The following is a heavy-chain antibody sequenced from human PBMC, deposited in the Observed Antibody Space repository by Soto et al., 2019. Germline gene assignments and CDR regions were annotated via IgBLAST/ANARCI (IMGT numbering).Heavy chain of an antibody. CDR2: ISSSGSTI. D-gene: IGHD5-12*01. Sequence: GGSLRLSCAASGFTFSDYYMSWIRQAPGRGLEWVSYISSSGSTIYYADSVKGRFTISRDNAKNSLYLQMNSLRAEDTAVYYCARSESGYVHAFDIWGQGTMVTVSS. J-gene: IGHJ3*02. V-gene: IGHV3-11*01. CDR3: ARSESGYVHAFDI. CDR1: GFTFSDYY.